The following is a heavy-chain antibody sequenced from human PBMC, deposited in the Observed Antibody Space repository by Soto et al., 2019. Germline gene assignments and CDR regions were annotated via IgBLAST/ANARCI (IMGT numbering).Heavy chain of an antibody. J-gene: IGHJ6*03. D-gene: IGHD3-10*01. Sequence: ASVKVSCKASGYTFTSYGISWVRQAPGQGLEWMGWISAYNGNTNYAQKLQGRVTMTTDTSTSTAYMELRSLRSDDTAVYYCARARITMVRGVIENYYYYYMDVWGKGTTVTVSS. CDR2: ISAYNGNT. V-gene: IGHV1-18*01. CDR3: ARARITMVRGVIENYYYYYMDV. CDR1: GYTFTSYG.